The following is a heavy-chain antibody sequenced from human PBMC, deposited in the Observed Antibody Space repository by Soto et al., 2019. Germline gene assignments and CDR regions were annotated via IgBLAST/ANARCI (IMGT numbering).Heavy chain of an antibody. D-gene: IGHD6-19*01. CDR3: ASRSSGWYFDY. CDR1: GFTFSSYA. Sequence: EVQLLESGGGLVQRGGSLRLSCAACGFTFSSYAMNWVRQAPGKGLEWVSVISGSGGSTYYADFVKGRFTISRDNSKNTLYLQMNTLRAEDTAVYYCASRSSGWYFDYWGQGTLVTVSS. CDR2: ISGSGGST. J-gene: IGHJ4*02. V-gene: IGHV3-23*01.